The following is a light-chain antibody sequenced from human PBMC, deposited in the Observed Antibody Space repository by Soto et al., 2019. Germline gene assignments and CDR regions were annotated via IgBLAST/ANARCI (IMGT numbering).Light chain of an antibody. V-gene: IGKV3-11*01. CDR3: QQRSNWPPT. CDR1: QSVSSY. Sequence: EIVLTQSPATLSLSPWERATLSCRASQSVSSYLAWYQQKPGQAPRLLIYDASNRATGIPARFSGSGSGTDFTLTISSLGPEDFAVYYCQQRSNWPPTFGGGTKVDIK. CDR2: DAS. J-gene: IGKJ4*01.